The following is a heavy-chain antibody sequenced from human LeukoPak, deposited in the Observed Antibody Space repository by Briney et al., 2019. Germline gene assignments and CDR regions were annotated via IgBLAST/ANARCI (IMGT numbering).Heavy chain of an antibody. CDR3: ARERGYCSGPTCYGFDY. Sequence: GRSLRLSCAASGFDFSIYSMDWVRHAPGKGLEWIAYIKSNSDPIYYADSVRGRFNISRDNAKNSLYLQMNSLRAEDTAVYYCARERGYCSGPTCYGFDYWGQGTLVTVSS. CDR1: GFDFSIYS. CDR2: IKSNSDPI. V-gene: IGHV3-48*01. D-gene: IGHD2-2*01. J-gene: IGHJ4*02.